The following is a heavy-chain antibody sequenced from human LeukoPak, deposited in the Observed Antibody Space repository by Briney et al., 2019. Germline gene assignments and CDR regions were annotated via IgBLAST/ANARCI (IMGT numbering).Heavy chain of an antibody. CDR2: ISGSGGST. CDR3: ATRITGTTPRRP. D-gene: IGHD1-20*01. CDR1: GFTFSSYA. V-gene: IGHV3-23*01. Sequence: GGSLRLSCAASGFTFSSYAMSWVRQAPGKGLEWVSAISGSGGSTYYADSVRGRFTISRDNSKNTLYLQMNSLRAEDTAVYYCATRITGTTPRRPWGQGTLVTVSS. J-gene: IGHJ5*02.